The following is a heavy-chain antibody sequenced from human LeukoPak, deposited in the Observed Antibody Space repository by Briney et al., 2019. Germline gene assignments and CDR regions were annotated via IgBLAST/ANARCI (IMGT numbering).Heavy chain of an antibody. CDR1: GGSISSSNW. D-gene: IGHD3-3*01. CDR3: ARGVENDFWSGYYPSWFDP. CDR2: IYHSGST. Sequence: SGTLSLTCAVSGGSISSSNWWSWVRQPPGKGLEWIGEIYHSGSTNYNPSLKSRVTISVDKSKNQFSLKLSSVTAADTAVYYCARGVENDFWSGYYPSWFDPWGQGTLVTVSS. V-gene: IGHV4-4*02. J-gene: IGHJ5*02.